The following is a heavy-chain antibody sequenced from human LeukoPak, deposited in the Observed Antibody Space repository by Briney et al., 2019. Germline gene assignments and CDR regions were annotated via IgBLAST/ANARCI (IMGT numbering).Heavy chain of an antibody. D-gene: IGHD5-24*01. CDR2: IYTSGST. CDR1: GGSISSGSYY. CDR3: ARGGRWLQLGGGYYYYYMDV. Sequence: PSETLSLTCTVSGGSISSGSYYWSWIRQPAGKGLEWIGRIYTSGSTNYNPSLKSRVTISVDTSKNQFSLKLSSVTAADTAVYYCARGGRWLQLGGGYYYYYMDVWGKGTTVTISS. V-gene: IGHV4-61*02. J-gene: IGHJ6*03.